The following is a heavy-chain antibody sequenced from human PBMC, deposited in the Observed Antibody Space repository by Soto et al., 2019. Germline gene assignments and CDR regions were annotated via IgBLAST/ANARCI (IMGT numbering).Heavy chain of an antibody. Sequence: GASVKVSCKASGYTCTGFYMDWVRQDPGQGLEWMGWINPNNGGTNYVQKFQDRVTMTRDTSITTAYMELSGLRSDDTAVYYCARDPGPYGDYSYWGQGTLVTVS. D-gene: IGHD4-17*01. CDR1: GYTCTGFY. J-gene: IGHJ4*02. CDR2: INPNNGGT. V-gene: IGHV1-2*02. CDR3: ARDPGPYGDYSY.